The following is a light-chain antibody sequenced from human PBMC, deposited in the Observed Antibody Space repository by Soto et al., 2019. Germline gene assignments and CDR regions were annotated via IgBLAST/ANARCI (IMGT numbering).Light chain of an antibody. J-gene: IGLJ1*01. V-gene: IGLV2-14*01. Sequence: QSALTQPASVSGSPGQSITISCTGTSSDVGNYKYVSWYQQHPGKAPKLMIYEVSNRPSGVSNRFSGSKSGNTASLTLSGLQAEDETDYYCFSYPSSGTYVFGTGTKLTV. CDR1: SSDVGNYKY. CDR3: FSYPSSGTYV. CDR2: EVS.